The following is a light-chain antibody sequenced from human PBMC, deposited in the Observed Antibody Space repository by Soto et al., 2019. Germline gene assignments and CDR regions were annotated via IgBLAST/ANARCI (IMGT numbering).Light chain of an antibody. V-gene: IGKV3-20*01. CDR1: QSVSSSY. CDR3: QQYGSSPPWT. Sequence: EIVLTQSPGTLSLSPGERATLSCRASQSVSSSYLAWYQQKPGQAPRLLIYVASSRATGIPDRFSGSGSGTYFTITISRLEPEDFAVYYCQQYGSSPPWTFGQGTKVEIK. CDR2: VAS. J-gene: IGKJ1*01.